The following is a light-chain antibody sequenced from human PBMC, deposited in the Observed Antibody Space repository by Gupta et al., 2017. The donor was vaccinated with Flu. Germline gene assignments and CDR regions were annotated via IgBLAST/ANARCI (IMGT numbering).Light chain of an antibody. Sequence: DVVMTQSPLSLSVTVGQPASISCRASQSLVHSDGNTYLHWFQQRPGQSPRRLLYKISNRDSAVPDRFSGSGSGSAYTLEISRGVAEDVGIYYCSHELNWPWTFGEGTKVEIK. CDR3: SHELNWPWT. V-gene: IGKV2-30*02. CDR2: KIS. CDR1: QSLVHSDGNTY. J-gene: IGKJ1*01.